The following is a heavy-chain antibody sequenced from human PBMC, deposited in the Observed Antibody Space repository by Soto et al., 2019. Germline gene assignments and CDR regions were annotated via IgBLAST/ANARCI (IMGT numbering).Heavy chain of an antibody. Sequence: PSETLSLTCTVSGGSISSGGYYWSWIRQHPGKGLEWIGYIYYSGSTYYTPSLKSRVTISVDTSKNQFSLKLSSVTAADTAVYYCARDISKAAAGPTNWFAPWGQGTLVTVSS. CDR3: ARDISKAAAGPTNWFAP. CDR2: IYYSGST. CDR1: GGSISSGGYY. D-gene: IGHD6-13*01. V-gene: IGHV4-31*03. J-gene: IGHJ5*02.